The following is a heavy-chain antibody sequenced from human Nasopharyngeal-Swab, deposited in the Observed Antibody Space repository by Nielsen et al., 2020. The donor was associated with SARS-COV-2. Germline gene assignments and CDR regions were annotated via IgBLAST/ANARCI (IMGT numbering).Heavy chain of an antibody. Sequence: GESLKISCAASGFTFSDYYMTWIRQAPGKGLDWVSYISSGSSYTNYADSVRGRFTISRDNVKNSLYLQMNSLRAEDTAIYYCARYSTYCSGGTCYNPLHYWGQGTLVTVSS. D-gene: IGHD2-15*01. V-gene: IGHV3-11*06. CDR3: ARYSTYCSGGTCYNPLHY. J-gene: IGHJ4*02. CDR2: ISSGSSYT. CDR1: GFTFSDYY.